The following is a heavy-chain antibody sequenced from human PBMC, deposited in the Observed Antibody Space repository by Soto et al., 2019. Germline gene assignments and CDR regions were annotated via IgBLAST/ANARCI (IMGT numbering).Heavy chain of an antibody. CDR1: GGTFSSYA. D-gene: IGHD6-13*01. Sequence: QVQLVQSGAEVKKPGSSVKVSCKASGGTFSSYAISWVRQAPGQGLEWMGGISAYNGNTYYAQKFHGRVTMTTDTSTSTVYMELRSLRSDDTALYYCARQLATAFDYWGQGTLVTVSS. CDR2: ISAYNGNT. CDR3: ARQLATAFDY. V-gene: IGHV1-18*01. J-gene: IGHJ4*02.